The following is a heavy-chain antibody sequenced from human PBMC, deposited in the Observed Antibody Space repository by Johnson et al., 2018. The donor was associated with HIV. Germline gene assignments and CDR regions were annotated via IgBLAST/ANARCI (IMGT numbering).Heavy chain of an antibody. V-gene: IGHV3-64*07. CDR3: VRRQEISTWQDAFDV. Sequence: VQLVESGGGLVQPGGCLRLSCAASGFSFSSYLMDWVRQAPGKGLAYVAGISSNSDSTYYADSVKGRFTISRDNSKNTLYLQLGSLRDDDTAVYYCVRRQEISTWQDAFDVWGQGTTVTVSS. D-gene: IGHD6-13*01. J-gene: IGHJ3*01. CDR1: GFSFSSYL. CDR2: ISSNSDST.